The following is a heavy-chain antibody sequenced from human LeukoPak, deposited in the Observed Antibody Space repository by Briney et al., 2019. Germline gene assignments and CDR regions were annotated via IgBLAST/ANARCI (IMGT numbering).Heavy chain of an antibody. CDR2: IYYSGST. V-gene: IGHV4-59*01. J-gene: IGHJ5*02. Sequence: PSETLSLTCAVYGGSFSGYYWSWIRQPPGKGLEWIGYIYYSGSTNYSPSLKSRVTISIDTSKNQFSLKLSSVTAADTAVYYCAILAEYCNSGSCYLGWFDPWGQGTLVTVSS. CDR3: AILAEYCNSGSCYLGWFDP. D-gene: IGHD2-15*01. CDR1: GGSFSGYY.